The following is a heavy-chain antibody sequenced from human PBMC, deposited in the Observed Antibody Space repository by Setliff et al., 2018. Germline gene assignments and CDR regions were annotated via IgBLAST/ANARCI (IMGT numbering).Heavy chain of an antibody. CDR2: IYPGDSDT. CDR1: GYTFSDYW. V-gene: IGHV5-51*01. J-gene: IGHJ4*02. CDR3: ARVVGADGIGIDY. D-gene: IGHD2-15*01. Sequence: PGESLKISCRGSGYTFSDYWIGWVRQMPGKGLEWMGIIYPGDSDTRYSPSFQGQVTFSADKSISTAYLQWSSLKASGTATYYCARVVGADGIGIDYWGQGTLVTVSS.